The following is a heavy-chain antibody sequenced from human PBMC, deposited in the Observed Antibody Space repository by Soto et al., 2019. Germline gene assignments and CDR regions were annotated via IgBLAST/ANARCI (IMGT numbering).Heavy chain of an antibody. Sequence: GGSLRLSCAASGFTFSNAWMSWVRQAPGKGLEWVGRIKSKTDGGTTDYAAPVKGRFTISRDDSKNTLYLQMNSLKTEDTAVYYCTTEVPYDYIWGSYRYTGVGAFDIWGQGTMVTVS. J-gene: IGHJ3*02. V-gene: IGHV3-15*01. D-gene: IGHD3-16*02. CDR1: GFTFSNAW. CDR3: TTEVPYDYIWGSYRYTGVGAFDI. CDR2: IKSKTDGGTT.